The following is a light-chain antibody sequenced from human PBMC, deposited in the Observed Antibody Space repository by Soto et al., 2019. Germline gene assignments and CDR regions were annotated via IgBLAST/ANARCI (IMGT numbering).Light chain of an antibody. CDR3: SSYTSSRTFV. Sequence: QSALTQPASVSGSPGQSITISCTGTSSDIGGYNHVSWYQQHPGKAPKLMIYEVSNRPSGVSNRFSGSKSGNTASLTISGLQTEDEADYYCSSYTSSRTFVFGIGTKLTVL. CDR1: SSDIGGYNH. V-gene: IGLV2-14*01. CDR2: EVS. J-gene: IGLJ1*01.